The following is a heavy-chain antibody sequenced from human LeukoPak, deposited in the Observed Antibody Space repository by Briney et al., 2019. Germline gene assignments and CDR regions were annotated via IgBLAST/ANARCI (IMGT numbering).Heavy chain of an antibody. CDR3: ATGDGYNSFDY. V-gene: IGHV4-59*01. D-gene: IGHD5-24*01. CDR1: GGSISSYY. CDR2: IYYSGST. J-gene: IGHJ4*02. Sequence: SETLSLTCSVSGGSISSYYWSWIRQPPGKGLEWIGYIYYSGSTNYNPSLKSPVTISVDTSKNQFSLKLRSVTAADTAVYYCATGDGYNSFDYWGQGTLVTVSS.